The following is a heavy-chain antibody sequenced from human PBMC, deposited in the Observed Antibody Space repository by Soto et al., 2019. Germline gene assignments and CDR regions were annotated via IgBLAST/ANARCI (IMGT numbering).Heavy chain of an antibody. CDR1: GGSISSYY. Sequence: TSETLSLTCTVSGGSISSYYWSWIRQPPGKGLEWIGYIYYSGSTNYNPSLKSRVTISVDTSKNQFSLKLSSVTAADTAVYYCARYPVDTAMGYYFDYWGQGTLVTVSS. CDR2: IYYSGST. D-gene: IGHD5-18*01. CDR3: ARYPVDTAMGYYFDY. J-gene: IGHJ4*02. V-gene: IGHV4-59*01.